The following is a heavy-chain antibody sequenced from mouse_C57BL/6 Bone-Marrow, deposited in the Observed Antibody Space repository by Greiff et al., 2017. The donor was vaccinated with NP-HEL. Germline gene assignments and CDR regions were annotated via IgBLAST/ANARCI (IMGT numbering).Heavy chain of an antibody. V-gene: IGHV5-15*01. Sequence: EVQVVESGGGLVQPGGSLKLSCAASGFTFSDYGMAWVRQAPRKGPEWVAFISNLAYSIYYADTVTGRFTISRENAKNTLYLEMSSLRSEDTAMYYCARLGLRYYAMDYWGQGTSVTVSS. CDR3: ARLGLRYYAMDY. D-gene: IGHD1-1*01. CDR2: ISNLAYSI. CDR1: GFTFSDYG. J-gene: IGHJ4*01.